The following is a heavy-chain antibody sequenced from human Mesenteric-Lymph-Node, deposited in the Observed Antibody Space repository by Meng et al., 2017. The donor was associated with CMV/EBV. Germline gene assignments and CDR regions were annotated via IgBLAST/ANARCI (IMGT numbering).Heavy chain of an antibody. J-gene: IGHJ4*02. CDR1: GVSVTSGAYH. D-gene: IGHD2/OR15-2a*01. Sequence: VQPEASGPGLGKPSETLSLHCIVSGVSVTSGAYHWSWIRQSPGKGLEWIGYIYGTGITIYNPSLKSRVTILLETSKNQFSLKLNSVTTADTAVYYCAKSRSSTPGIVDDWGQGTLVTVSS. V-gene: IGHV4-61*08. CDR2: IYGTGIT. CDR3: AKSRSSTPGIVDD.